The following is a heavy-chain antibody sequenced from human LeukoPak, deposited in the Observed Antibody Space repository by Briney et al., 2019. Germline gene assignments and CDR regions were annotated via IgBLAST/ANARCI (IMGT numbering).Heavy chain of an antibody. J-gene: IGHJ5*02. CDR1: GGTISGRDHY. CDR2: IYYRGST. Sequence: SETLSLTCPVSGGTISGRDHYWAWIRQPPGKGLEWIGSIYYRGSTYYNPCLESRVTVSVDTSKNQLRLKLCSVTAADTAVYYSARERLWFPFDPWRPGALVTVSS. CDR3: ARERLWFPFDP. V-gene: IGHV4-39*06. D-gene: IGHD3-10*01.